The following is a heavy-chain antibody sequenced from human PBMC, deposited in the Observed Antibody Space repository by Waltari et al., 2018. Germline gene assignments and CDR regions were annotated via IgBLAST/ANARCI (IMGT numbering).Heavy chain of an antibody. V-gene: IGHV3-21*01. CDR3: ARDAEDIVESGAFDI. Sequence: EVQLVESGGGLVKPGESLRLSCAASGFPFSSYTIHWVRQDPGKGLEWVSSISTSGSYRYYADSVKGRFTISRDNAKNSLSLQMTHLRVEDTALYYCARDAEDIVESGAFDIWGQGTVVTVSS. D-gene: IGHD2-15*01. CDR2: ISTSGSYR. J-gene: IGHJ3*02. CDR1: GFPFSSYT.